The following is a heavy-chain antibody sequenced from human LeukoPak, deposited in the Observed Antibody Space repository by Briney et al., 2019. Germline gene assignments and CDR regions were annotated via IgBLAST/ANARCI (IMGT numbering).Heavy chain of an antibody. V-gene: IGHV3-23*01. D-gene: IGHD5-24*01. CDR3: AKDSSDGYFVRANWFDP. CDR1: GFTFSSYA. CDR2: ISGGGGST. J-gene: IGHJ5*02. Sequence: PGGSLRLSCAASGFTFSSYAMSWVRQAPGKGLEWVSAISGGGGSTYYADSVKGRFTISRDNSKNTLYLQMNSLRAEDTAVYYCAKDSSDGYFVRANWFDPWGQGTLVTVSS.